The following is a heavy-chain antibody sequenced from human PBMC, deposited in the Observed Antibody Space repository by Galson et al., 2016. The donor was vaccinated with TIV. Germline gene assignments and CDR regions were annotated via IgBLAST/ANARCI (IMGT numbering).Heavy chain of an antibody. CDR3: ARWADSGSYYEYFQH. D-gene: IGHD1-26*01. V-gene: IGHV4-31*03. Sequence: TCNVSGGSISSSAYYWSWIRQHPGKGLKWIGNIYNSGSTDYNPSLKSRLSISVDTSKSQFSMRLSSVTAADTAVYYCARWADSGSYYEYFQHWGQGTLVTVSA. CDR2: IYNSGST. CDR1: GGSISSSAYY. J-gene: IGHJ1*01.